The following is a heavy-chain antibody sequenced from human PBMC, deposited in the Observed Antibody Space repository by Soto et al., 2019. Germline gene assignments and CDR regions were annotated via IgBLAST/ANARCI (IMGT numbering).Heavy chain of an antibody. J-gene: IGHJ5*02. CDR2: MNPLLGTA. V-gene: IGHV1-8*03. D-gene: IGHD2-21*01. CDR3: ARGRRCDYGDANFQYLDP. Sequence: ASVKVSCKASGDTFTSFDINWVRQAPGQGLEWMGWMNPLLGTANYAQNFQGRVTITIDASMSTAYMELISLRSEDTAVYYCARGRRCDYGDANFQYLDPWGQGTLVTVSS. CDR1: GDTFTSFD.